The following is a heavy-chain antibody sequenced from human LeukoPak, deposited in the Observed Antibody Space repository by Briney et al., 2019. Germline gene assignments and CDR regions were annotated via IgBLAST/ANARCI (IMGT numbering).Heavy chain of an antibody. Sequence: SETLSLTCTVSGGSISSYYWSWIRQPPGKGLEWIGNIHYSGSTNYKPSLKSRLTISVDTSKNQFSLMLGSVTAADTAVYYCARVGYCGSSSCPYFDYWGQGTLVTVSS. J-gene: IGHJ4*02. CDR2: IHYSGST. CDR3: ARVGYCGSSSCPYFDY. V-gene: IGHV4-59*01. CDR1: GGSISSYY. D-gene: IGHD2-2*01.